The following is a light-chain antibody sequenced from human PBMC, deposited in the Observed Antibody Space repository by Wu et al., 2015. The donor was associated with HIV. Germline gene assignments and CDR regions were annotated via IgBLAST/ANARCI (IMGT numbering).Light chain of an antibody. CDR3: QQYGSPPPVYT. V-gene: IGKV3-20*01. Sequence: EIVLTQSPGTLSLSPGERATLSCRASQSVSSNYLAWYQQKPGQAPRLLIYGASSRATGIPDRFSGSGSGTDFTLTISRLEPEDFAVYYCQQYGSPPPVYTFGQGTKLEIK. CDR2: GAS. J-gene: IGKJ2*01. CDR1: QSVSSNY.